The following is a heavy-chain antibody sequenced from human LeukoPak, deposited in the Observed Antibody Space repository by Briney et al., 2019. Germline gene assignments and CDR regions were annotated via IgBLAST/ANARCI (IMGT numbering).Heavy chain of an antibody. CDR1: AGSLRSDRHN. CDR3: ARDLGGYPFFMDV. CDR2: VDQTGSP. Sequence: SETLSLTCSVSAGSLRSDRHNWAWFLQSADKGLEHIGSVDQTGSPYYNPPLKSRVTISVDTSNKQFSLNLTSVTAADTAVYYCARDLGGYPFFMDVWGKGIKVTVSS. V-gene: IGHV4-39*07. J-gene: IGHJ6*03. D-gene: IGHD2-15*01.